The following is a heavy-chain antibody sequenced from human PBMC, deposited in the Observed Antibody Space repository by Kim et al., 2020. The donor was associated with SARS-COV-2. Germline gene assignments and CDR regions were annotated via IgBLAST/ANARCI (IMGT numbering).Heavy chain of an antibody. CDR3: ARGRTGTTTPTRYKFFYM. CDR2: INHRGGT. V-gene: IGHV4-34*04. D-gene: IGHD1-7*01. Sequence: SETLSLTCAVYGGSISGYNWSWIRHQPGKRLVWIGEINHRGGTTNNTSLLSRRTITVEETTNKFSLLLSSSAAAAAAAFYFARGRTGTTTPTRYKFFYM. CDR1: GGSISGYN. J-gene: IGHJ6*03.